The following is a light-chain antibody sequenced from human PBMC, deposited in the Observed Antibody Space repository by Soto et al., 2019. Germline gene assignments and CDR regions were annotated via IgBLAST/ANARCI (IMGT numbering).Light chain of an antibody. CDR1: QSVSSSY. V-gene: IGKV3-20*01. CDR3: LQYGSPPPIT. CDR2: GAS. J-gene: IGKJ5*01. Sequence: EIVLTQSPGTLSLSPGERATLSCRASQSVSSSYLAWYQQKPGQPPRLLICGASSRATGIPDRFSGSGSGTDFTLTISILEPEDFAVYYCLQYGSPPPITLGQGTRLEIK.